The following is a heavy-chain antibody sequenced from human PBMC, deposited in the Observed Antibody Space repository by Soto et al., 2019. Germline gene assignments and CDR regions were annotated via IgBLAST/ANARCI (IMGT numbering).Heavy chain of an antibody. D-gene: IGHD6-6*01. CDR1: GFTCSSYG. J-gene: IGHJ1*01. Sequence: PGGPLRLSCAASGFTCSSYGMHWVRQAPGKGLEWVAVISYDGSNNYYADSVKGRFTISRDNSENTLYLQMNSLRAEDTAVYYCAKDGLVQLVHYFQHWGQGTLVTVSS. V-gene: IGHV3-30*18. CDR3: AKDGLVQLVHYFQH. CDR2: ISYDGSNN.